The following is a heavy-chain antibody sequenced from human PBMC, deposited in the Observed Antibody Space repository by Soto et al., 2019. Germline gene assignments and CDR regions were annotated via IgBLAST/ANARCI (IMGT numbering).Heavy chain of an antibody. Sequence: SETLSLTCSVSGDSISSVDYFWAWIRQPPGQALEYIGYIYKSATTYYNPSFESRVAISLDTSKSQFSLNVTSVTAADTAVYFCAXGRYCLTGRCFPNWFDSWGQGTLVTVSS. V-gene: IGHV4-30-4*01. CDR3: AXGRYCLTGRCFPNWFDS. CDR1: GDSISSVDYF. J-gene: IGHJ5*01. D-gene: IGHD2-15*01. CDR2: IYKSATT.